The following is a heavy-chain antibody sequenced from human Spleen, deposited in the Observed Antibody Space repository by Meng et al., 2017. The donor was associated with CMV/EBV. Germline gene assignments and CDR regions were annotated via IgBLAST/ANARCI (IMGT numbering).Heavy chain of an antibody. CDR2: INPNSGGT. D-gene: IGHD2-2*01. V-gene: IGHV1-2*02. Sequence: ASVKVSCKASGYTFTGYYMHWVRQAPGQGLEWMGWINPNSGGTNYAQKFQGRVTMTRDTSISTAYMELRSLRSDDTAVYYCARDEFPHIVVVPAAMGYWGQGTLVTVSS. CDR1: GYTFTGYY. J-gene: IGHJ4*02. CDR3: ARDEFPHIVVVPAAMGY.